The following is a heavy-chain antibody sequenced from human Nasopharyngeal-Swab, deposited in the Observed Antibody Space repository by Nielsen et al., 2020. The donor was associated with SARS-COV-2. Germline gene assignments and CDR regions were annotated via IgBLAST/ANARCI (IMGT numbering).Heavy chain of an antibody. D-gene: IGHD1-26*01. CDR1: GFTFSNAW. CDR2: IKSKTDGGTT. V-gene: IGHV3-15*01. Sequence: GGSLRLSCAASGFTFSNAWMSWVRQAPGKGLEWVGRIKSKTDGGTTDYAAPVKGRFTISREDSKNTLYLQMNSLKTEDTAVYYCTTDIVGATYYGMDVWGQGTTVTVSS. CDR3: TTDIVGATYYGMDV. J-gene: IGHJ6*02.